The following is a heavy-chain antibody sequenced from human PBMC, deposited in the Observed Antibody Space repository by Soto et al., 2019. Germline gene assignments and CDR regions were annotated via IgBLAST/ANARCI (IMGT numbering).Heavy chain of an antibody. J-gene: IGHJ4*02. V-gene: IGHV3-30*18. CDR3: AKSPNFYCSSPNCYKYYFDH. Sequence: PGGSLRLSCAASGFTFNTYGMHWVGRAPGKGLEWVAVISYDGSEKYYVDSVKGRFTISKDNSKNTLYLQMNSLRPEDTAVYYCAKSPNFYCSSPNCYKYYFDHWGQGTRVPVSS. D-gene: IGHD2-2*02. CDR2: ISYDGSEK. CDR1: GFTFNTYG.